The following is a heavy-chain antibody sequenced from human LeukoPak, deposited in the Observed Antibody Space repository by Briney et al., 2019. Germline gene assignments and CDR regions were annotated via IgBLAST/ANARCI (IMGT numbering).Heavy chain of an antibody. CDR3: ARATVPDSSSSESFDY. Sequence: ASVKVSCKASGYTFTCYDISGVRQATGQGLEWMGSMNPNSGNTGYAQKFQGRVTITRNTSISTAYMELSSLRSEDTAVYYCARATVPDSSSSESFDYWGQGTLVTVSS. V-gene: IGHV1-8*03. CDR2: MNPNSGNT. CDR1: GYTFTCYD. D-gene: IGHD6-6*01. J-gene: IGHJ4*02.